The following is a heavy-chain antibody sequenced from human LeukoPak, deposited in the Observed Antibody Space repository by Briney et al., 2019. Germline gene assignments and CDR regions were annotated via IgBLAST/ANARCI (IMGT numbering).Heavy chain of an antibody. J-gene: IGHJ4*02. CDR3: ARLQWLVPDY. CDR2: IRYDGSHK. D-gene: IGHD6-19*01. Sequence: GGSLRLSCAASGFTFKNYGIHWVRQAPGKGLEWVTCIRYDGSHKYYADSVKGRFTISRDNAKNSLYLQMNSLRAEDTAVYYCARLQWLVPDYWGQGTLVTISS. CDR1: GFTFKNYG. V-gene: IGHV3-30*02.